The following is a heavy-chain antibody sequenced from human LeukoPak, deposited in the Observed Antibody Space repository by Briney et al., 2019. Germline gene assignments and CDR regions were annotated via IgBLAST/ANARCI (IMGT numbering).Heavy chain of an antibody. D-gene: IGHD3-16*01. CDR1: RYTFTGYY. CDR2: INPNSGGT. V-gene: IGHV1-2*02. Sequence: ASVKVSCKASRYTFTGYYMHWVRQAPGQGLEWMGWINPNSGGTNYAQKFQGRVTMTRDTSISTAYMELSRLRSDDTAVYYCARDHAFTAGDYYYYYMDVWGKGTTVTVSS. CDR3: ARDHAFTAGDYYYYYMDV. J-gene: IGHJ6*03.